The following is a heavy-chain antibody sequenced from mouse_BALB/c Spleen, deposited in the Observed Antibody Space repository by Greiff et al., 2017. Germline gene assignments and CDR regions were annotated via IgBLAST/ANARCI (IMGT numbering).Heavy chain of an antibody. CDR3: ASYGYGGAWFAY. D-gene: IGHD2-2*01. CDR2: IDPYNGGT. Sequence: EVQLQESGPELVKPGASVKVSCKASGYAFTSYNMYWVKQSHGKSLEWIGYIDPYNGGTSYNQKFKGKATLTVDKSSSTAYMHLNSLTSEDSAVYYCASYGYGGAWFAYWGQGTLVTVSA. CDR1: GYAFTSYN. J-gene: IGHJ3*01. V-gene: IGHV1S135*01.